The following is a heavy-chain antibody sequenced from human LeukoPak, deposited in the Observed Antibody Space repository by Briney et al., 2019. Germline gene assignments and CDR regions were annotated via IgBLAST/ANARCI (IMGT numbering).Heavy chain of an antibody. D-gene: IGHD5-12*01. CDR1: GFTFDDYT. CDR3: AKAIMATTNLDY. Sequence: PGGSLRLSCAASGFTFDDYTMHWVRQAPGKGLEWVSLISWDGGSTYYADSVKGRFTISRDNSKNSLCLQMNSLRTEDTALYYCAKAIMATTNLDYWGQGTLVTVSS. V-gene: IGHV3-43*01. J-gene: IGHJ4*02. CDR2: ISWDGGST.